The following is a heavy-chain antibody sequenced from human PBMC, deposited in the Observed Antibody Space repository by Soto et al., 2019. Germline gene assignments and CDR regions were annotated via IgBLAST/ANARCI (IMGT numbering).Heavy chain of an antibody. Sequence: QVLLVQSGADVKKPGASVKVSCKTSGYTFTEFDINWVRQAPGQGLEWMGWMNTNTGNTCYAHKFQGGVTMTRDTSISTAYTELRRLRSDDAAVYYCARVVRFFGGHAGYWGQGTLVTVSS. CDR1: GYTFTEFD. CDR2: MNTNTGNT. CDR3: ARVVRFFGGHAGY. J-gene: IGHJ4*02. D-gene: IGHD3-3*01. V-gene: IGHV1-8*01.